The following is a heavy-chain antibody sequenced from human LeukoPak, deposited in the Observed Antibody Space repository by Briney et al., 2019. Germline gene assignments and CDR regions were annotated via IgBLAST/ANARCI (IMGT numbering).Heavy chain of an antibody. D-gene: IGHD3-3*01. CDR1: GYTFTSYG. Sequence: ASVKVSCKASGYTFTSYGISWVRQAPGQGLEWMGWISAYNGNTNYAQKLQGRVTMTTDTSTSTAYMELRSLRSDDTAVYYCARGRDDFWSGYSHFDYWGQGTLVTVSS. J-gene: IGHJ4*02. V-gene: IGHV1-18*01. CDR3: ARGRDDFWSGYSHFDY. CDR2: ISAYNGNT.